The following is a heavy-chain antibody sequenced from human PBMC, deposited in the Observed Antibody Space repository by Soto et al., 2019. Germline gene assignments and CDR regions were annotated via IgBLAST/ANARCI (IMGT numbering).Heavy chain of an antibody. Sequence: GASVKVSCKASGYTIINCGMHWVRQAPGQRLEWMGWINGGNGHTKYSHKFQGRVTITRDTSASTVYMELSSLRSEDTAVYYCARSGYSSGWYHWYFDFWGRGTLVTVSS. CDR2: INGGNGHT. CDR3: ARSGYSSGWYHWYFDF. J-gene: IGHJ2*01. V-gene: IGHV1-3*01. CDR1: GYTIINCG. D-gene: IGHD6-19*01.